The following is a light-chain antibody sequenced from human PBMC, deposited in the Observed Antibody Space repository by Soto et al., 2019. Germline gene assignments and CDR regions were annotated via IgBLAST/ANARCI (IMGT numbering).Light chain of an antibody. J-gene: IGKJ5*01. V-gene: IGKV3-15*01. CDR3: QQYNNWPVT. Sequence: EIVMTQSPATLYVSPGERATLSCRASQSVSSNLAWYQHKPGQAPRLLIYGASTRATGIPARFSGSGSGTEFTLTISSLQSEDFAVYYCQQYNNWPVTFGQGTRLEIK. CDR1: QSVSSN. CDR2: GAS.